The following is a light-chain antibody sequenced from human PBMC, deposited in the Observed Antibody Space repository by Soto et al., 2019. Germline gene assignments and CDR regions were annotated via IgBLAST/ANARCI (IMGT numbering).Light chain of an antibody. Sequence: DIVLTQSPGTLSLSPGERATLSCRASQTINDNFLAWYQQKPGQSPRLLLSGASIRAPGIPDRFSGSVSETDFPLTISRMEPEDFAFYYCQQYGNSPSTSFVPGTKVDIK. V-gene: IGKV3-20*01. CDR2: GAS. J-gene: IGKJ3*01. CDR1: QTINDNF. CDR3: QQYGNSPSTS.